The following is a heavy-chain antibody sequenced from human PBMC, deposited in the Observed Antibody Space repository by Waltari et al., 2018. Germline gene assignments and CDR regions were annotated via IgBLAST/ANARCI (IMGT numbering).Heavy chain of an antibody. CDR2: IYYSGST. V-gene: IGHV4-34*01. CDR3: ARESPSDAFDI. Sequence: QVQLQQWGAGLLKPSETLSLTCAVYGGSFSGYYWSWIRQHPGKGLEWIGYIYYSGSTYYNPSLKSRVTISVDTSKNQFSLKLSSVTAADTAVYYCARESPSDAFDIWGQGTMVTVSS. CDR1: GGSFSGYY. J-gene: IGHJ3*02.